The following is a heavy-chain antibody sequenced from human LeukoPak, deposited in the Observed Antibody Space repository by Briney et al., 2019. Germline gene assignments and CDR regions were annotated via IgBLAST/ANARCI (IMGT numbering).Heavy chain of an antibody. CDR1: GYSISSGYY. J-gene: IGHJ4*02. V-gene: IGHV4-38-2*02. Sequence: SETLSLTCTVSGYSISSGYYWGWIRQPPGKGLEWIGSIYHSGSTYYNPSPKSRVTISVDTSKNQFSLKVTSVTAADTAVYYCAREWQYQFDYWGQGSLVTVAS. D-gene: IGHD4-11*01. CDR3: AREWQYQFDY. CDR2: IYHSGST.